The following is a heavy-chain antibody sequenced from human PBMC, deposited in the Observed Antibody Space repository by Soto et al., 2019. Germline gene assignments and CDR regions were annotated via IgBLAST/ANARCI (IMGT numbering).Heavy chain of an antibody. V-gene: IGHV3-11*01. CDR1: GFTFSDYY. J-gene: IGHJ6*03. Sequence: GGSLRLSCAASGFTFSDYYMSWIRQAPGKGLEWVSYISSSGSTIYYADSVKGRFTISRDNAKNSLYLQMNSLRAEATAVYYCASVVPAAQGSLHYYYYMDVWGKGTTVTVSS. CDR3: ASVVPAAQGSLHYYYYMDV. D-gene: IGHD2-2*01. CDR2: ISSSGSTI.